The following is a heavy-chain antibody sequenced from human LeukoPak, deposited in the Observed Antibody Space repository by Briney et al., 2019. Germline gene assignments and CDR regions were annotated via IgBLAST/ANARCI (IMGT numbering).Heavy chain of an antibody. CDR1: GYIFTRYV. Sequence: ASVKVSCKASGYIFTRYVVHWVRQAPGQRPEWMGWIKAGNGDTKYSQNFQDRLTITRDTSASTVYMELSSLTSEDTALYYCARDDCGDTCYPGGYWGQGTLVTVSS. D-gene: IGHD2-21*01. CDR2: IKAGNGDT. CDR3: ARDDCGDTCYPGGY. J-gene: IGHJ4*02. V-gene: IGHV1-3*01.